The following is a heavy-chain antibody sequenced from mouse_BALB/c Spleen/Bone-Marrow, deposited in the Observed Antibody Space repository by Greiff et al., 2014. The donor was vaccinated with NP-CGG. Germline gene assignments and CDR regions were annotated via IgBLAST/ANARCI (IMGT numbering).Heavy chain of an antibody. Sequence: EVKLVESGGGLVQPGGSRKLSCAASGFTFSSFGMHWVRQAPGKGLEWVAYISSGSSTIYYADTMKGRFTISRDNPKNTLFLQMASLRSEDTAMYYCTRSGTLGSMDYWGQGTSVTVSS. D-gene: IGHD3-3*01. J-gene: IGHJ4*01. CDR2: ISSGSSTI. CDR3: TRSGTLGSMDY. V-gene: IGHV5-17*02. CDR1: GFTFSSFG.